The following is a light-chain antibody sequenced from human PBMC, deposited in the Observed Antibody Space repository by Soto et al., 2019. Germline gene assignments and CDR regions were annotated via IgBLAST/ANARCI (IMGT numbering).Light chain of an antibody. Sequence: QSVLTQPPSVSAAPGQKVTISCSGSSSNIESYSVSWYRQLPGTAPKLLIYQNNKRPSGIPDRFSGSKSGTSATLGITGLQTGDEADYYCGTWDSSLSVVVFGGGTKLTVL. J-gene: IGLJ2*01. CDR3: GTWDSSLSVVV. CDR1: SSNIESYS. CDR2: QNN. V-gene: IGLV1-51*02.